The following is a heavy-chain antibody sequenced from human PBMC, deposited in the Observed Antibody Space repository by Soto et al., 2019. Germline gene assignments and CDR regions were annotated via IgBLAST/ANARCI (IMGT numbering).Heavy chain of an antibody. D-gene: IGHD1-1*01. Sequence: PSETLSLTCTVSGASISSGGYYWSWIRQHPGKGLEWIGNIYYSGRTYYNPSLKSRVTMSLDTSKNQFSLKLSSVTVADTAVYYCAREATTGTRPVDYWGQGTLVTVSS. CDR3: AREATTGTRPVDY. CDR1: GASISSGGYY. CDR2: IYYSGRT. J-gene: IGHJ4*02. V-gene: IGHV4-31*03.